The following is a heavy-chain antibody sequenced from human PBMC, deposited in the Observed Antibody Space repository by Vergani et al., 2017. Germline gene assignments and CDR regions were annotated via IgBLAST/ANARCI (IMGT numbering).Heavy chain of an antibody. Sequence: QVQLQQWGPGLVTPSGTLSLTCAVYGGSISSDNWWNWVRQAPGKGLQWIGEIHRSRSINYKPSLRRRVTISLDKSKNQFSLKLTSVTAADTAVYFCASNPRLGGDVVDSWDQGTLVTVSS. V-gene: IGHV4-4*02. J-gene: IGHJ4*02. CDR3: ASNPRLGGDVVDS. CDR1: GGSISSDNW. CDR2: IHRSRSI. D-gene: IGHD3-16*01.